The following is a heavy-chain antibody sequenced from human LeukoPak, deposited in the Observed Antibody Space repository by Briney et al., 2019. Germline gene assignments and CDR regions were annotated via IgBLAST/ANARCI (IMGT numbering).Heavy chain of an antibody. Sequence: SETLSLTCAVSGGSISSNNWWSWVRQPPGKGLEWIGEIYHSGSTNYNPSLRSRVTISVDKSKNQFSLKLSSVTAADTAVYYCARSGTVTNYYYYGMDVWGQGTTVTVSS. J-gene: IGHJ6*02. V-gene: IGHV4-4*02. D-gene: IGHD1-1*01. CDR2: IYHSGST. CDR1: GGSISSNNW. CDR3: ARSGTVTNYYYYGMDV.